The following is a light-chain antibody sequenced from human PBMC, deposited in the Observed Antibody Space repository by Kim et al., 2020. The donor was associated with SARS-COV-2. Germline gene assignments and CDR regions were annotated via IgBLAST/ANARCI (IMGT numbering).Light chain of an antibody. CDR2: WAS. CDR1: QSVLYSSNNKNY. V-gene: IGKV4-1*01. CDR3: QQYDSAPLT. J-gene: IGKJ4*01. Sequence: DIVMTQCPDSLAVSLGERATINCKSSQSVLYSSNNKNYLAWYQQKPGQPPKLLIYWASIRESEVPDRFSGSGSGTDFTLTISSLQAEDVAIYFWQQYDSAPLTFGGGTKVDIK.